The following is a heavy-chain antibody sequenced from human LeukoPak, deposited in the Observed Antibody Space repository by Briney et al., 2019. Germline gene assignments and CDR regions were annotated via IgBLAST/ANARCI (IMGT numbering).Heavy chain of an antibody. V-gene: IGHV3-33*06. J-gene: IGHJ5*01. CDR2: IWYDESKT. CDR1: KFTFSTSA. Sequence: GGSLRLSCAASKFTFSTSAMSWVRQAPGKGLDWVAAIWYDESKTYYADSVKGRFTISRDSSENTLYLQMTSLRAEDAAIYYCVKDLVPAASSRWFDSWGQGTLVTVSS. CDR3: VKDLVPAASSRWFDS. D-gene: IGHD2-2*01.